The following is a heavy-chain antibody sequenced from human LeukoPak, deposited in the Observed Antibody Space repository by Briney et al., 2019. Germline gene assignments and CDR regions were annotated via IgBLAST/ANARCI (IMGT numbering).Heavy chain of an antibody. CDR3: APIYGSGSSGLDY. J-gene: IGHJ4*02. CDR1: GFTFSSYA. V-gene: IGHV3-30-3*01. CDR2: ISYDGSNK. Sequence: GGSLRLSCAASGFTFSSYAMHWVRQAPGKGLEWVAVISYDGSNKYYADSVKGRFTISRDNSKNTLYLQMNSLRAEDTAVYYCAPIYGSGSSGLDYWGQGTLVTVSS. D-gene: IGHD6-6*01.